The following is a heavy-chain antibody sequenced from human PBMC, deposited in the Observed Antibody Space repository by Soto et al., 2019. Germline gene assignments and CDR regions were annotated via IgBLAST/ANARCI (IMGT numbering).Heavy chain of an antibody. V-gene: IGHV3-30*18. CDR3: AKPLHDYGDLQGLGY. CDR2: ISYDGSNK. D-gene: IGHD4-17*01. Sequence: QVQLVESGGGVVQPGRSLRLSCAASGFTFSSYGMHWVRQAPGKGLEWVAVISYDGSNKYYADSVKGRFTISRDNSKNTLYLQMNSLRAEDTAVYYCAKPLHDYGDLQGLGYWGQGTLVTVSS. CDR1: GFTFSSYG. J-gene: IGHJ4*02.